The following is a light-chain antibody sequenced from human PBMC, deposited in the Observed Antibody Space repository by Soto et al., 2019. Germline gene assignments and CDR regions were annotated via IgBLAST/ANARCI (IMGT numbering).Light chain of an antibody. CDR2: GAS. V-gene: IGKV4-1*01. Sequence: DIVMTQSPYALAVSLCERATINCNSSQSVLYSSNNKNYLAWYQQKPGQAPRLLIYGASNRATGIPDRFSGSGSGTDFTLTISRLEPEDFAVYYCQQYGSSPRTFGQGTKVDIK. CDR1: QSVLYSSNNKNY. CDR3: QQYGSSPRT. J-gene: IGKJ1*01.